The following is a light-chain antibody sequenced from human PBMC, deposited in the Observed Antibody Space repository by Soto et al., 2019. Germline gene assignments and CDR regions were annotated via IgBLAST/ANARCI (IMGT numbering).Light chain of an antibody. CDR3: QQSGPFT. J-gene: IGKJ3*01. CDR1: QSISSY. Sequence: DIQMTQSPSSLSASVGDRVTITCRASQSISSYLNWYQQKPGKAPKLLIYAASSLQSGVPSRFSGSGSGTDFTLTISSLQPEDFATYYCQQSGPFTFGPGTKVDIK. CDR2: AAS. V-gene: IGKV1-39*01.